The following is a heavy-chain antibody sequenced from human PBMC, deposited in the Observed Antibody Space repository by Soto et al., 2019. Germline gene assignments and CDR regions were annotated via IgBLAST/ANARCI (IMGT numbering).Heavy chain of an antibody. J-gene: IGHJ4*02. CDR1: GGSISSGGYS. CDR3: ARSPAGAPITEAVH. V-gene: IGHV4-30-2*01. CDR2: IYHSGST. D-gene: IGHD6-13*01. Sequence: LQLQDSGSGLVNPSQTLSLTCAVSGGSISSGGYSWSWIRQPPGKGLEWIGYIYHSGSTYYNPSLKSRVTISVDRSKNQFSLQLSSVTAADTAVYFCARSPAGAPITEAVHCGQGTLVTVSS.